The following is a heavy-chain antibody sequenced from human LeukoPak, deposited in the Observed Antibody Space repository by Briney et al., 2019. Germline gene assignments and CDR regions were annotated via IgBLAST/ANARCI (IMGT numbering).Heavy chain of an antibody. Sequence: ASVKVSCKASGGTFSSYAISWERQAPGQGLEWMGRIIPILGIANYAQKFQGRVTITADKSTSTAYMELSSLRSEDTAVYYCAREGYCSSTSCYNWFDPWGQGTLVTVSS. CDR3: AREGYCSSTSCYNWFDP. D-gene: IGHD2-2*01. J-gene: IGHJ5*02. CDR2: IIPILGIA. V-gene: IGHV1-69*04. CDR1: GGTFSSYA.